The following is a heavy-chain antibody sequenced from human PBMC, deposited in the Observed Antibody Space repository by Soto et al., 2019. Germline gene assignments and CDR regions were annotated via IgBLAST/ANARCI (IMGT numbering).Heavy chain of an antibody. Sequence: SVKVSCKASGGTFSSDAISWVRQAPGQGLEWMGGMSPIFGTANYAQKFQGRVTITADESTSTAYMELSSLRSEDTAVYYFLIFLMLRQPPRSILFRYQTLFDL. D-gene: IGHD3-9*01. J-gene: IGHJ2*01. CDR3: LIFLMLRQPPRSILFRYQTLFDL. CDR1: GGTFSSDA. CDR2: MSPIFGTA. V-gene: IGHV1-69*13.